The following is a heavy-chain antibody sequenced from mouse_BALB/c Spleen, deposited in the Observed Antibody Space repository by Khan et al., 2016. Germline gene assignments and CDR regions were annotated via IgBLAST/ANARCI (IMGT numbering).Heavy chain of an antibody. J-gene: IGHJ3*01. D-gene: IGHD2-4*01. CDR3: ASPPNDYDVAFAY. CDR1: GFNIKDTY. CDR2: IDPANGNT. Sequence: IQLQQSGAELVKPGASVKLSCTASGFNIKDTYMHWVKQRPEQGLEWIGRIDPANGNTKYDPKFQGKATITADTSSNTAYLQLSSLTSEDTAVYYCASPPNDYDVAFAYWGQGTLVTVSA. V-gene: IGHV14-3*02.